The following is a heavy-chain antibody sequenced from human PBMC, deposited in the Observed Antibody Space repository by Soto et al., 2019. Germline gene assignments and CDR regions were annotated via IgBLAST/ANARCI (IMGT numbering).Heavy chain of an antibody. D-gene: IGHD7-27*01. CDR2: INHSGSI. CDR1: GGSFSGYY. V-gene: IGHV4-34*01. J-gene: IGHJ4*02. Sequence: QVQLQQWGAGLLKPSETLSLTCAVYGGSFSGYYWNWIRQPPGKGLEWIGEINHSGSINYNPSLKSRVTISVDTSKNQFSLKLSSVTAADTAVYYCARGWGRIFDYWGQGTLVTVSS. CDR3: ARGWGRIFDY.